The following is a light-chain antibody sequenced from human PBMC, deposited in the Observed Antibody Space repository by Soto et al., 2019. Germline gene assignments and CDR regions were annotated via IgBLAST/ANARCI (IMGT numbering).Light chain of an antibody. V-gene: IGLV1-40*01. Sequence: QSALAQPPSVSGAPGQRVTISCTGSSSNIGAGYDVHWYQQLPGTAPKLLIYGNSNRPSGVPDRFSGSKSGTSASLAITGLQAEDEADYYCQPYDRSLSGPYVFGTGTKVTVL. CDR2: GNS. CDR1: SSNIGAGYD. CDR3: QPYDRSLSGPYV. J-gene: IGLJ1*01.